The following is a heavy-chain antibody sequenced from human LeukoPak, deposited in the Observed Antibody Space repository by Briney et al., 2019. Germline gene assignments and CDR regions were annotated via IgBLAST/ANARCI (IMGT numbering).Heavy chain of an antibody. CDR2: ISGSGGST. D-gene: IGHD3-22*01. CDR3: AKRGVVIRVILVGFHKEAYYFDS. Sequence: RGSLRLSSVVSGITLSNYVMSWVRQAPGKGLEWGAGISGSGGSTNYADSVKGRFTTSRDNRKNTLYLQMNSLRAEDTAVYFCAKRGVVIRVILVGFHKEAYYFDSWGQGALVTVSS. CDR1: GITLSNYV. J-gene: IGHJ4*02. V-gene: IGHV3-23*01.